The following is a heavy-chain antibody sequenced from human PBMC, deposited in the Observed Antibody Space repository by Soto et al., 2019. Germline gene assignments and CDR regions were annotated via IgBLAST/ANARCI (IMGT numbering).Heavy chain of an antibody. CDR2: IYYSGST. CDR3: ARGWGEAFDY. CDR1: GGSISSYY. V-gene: IGHV4-59*01. D-gene: IGHD3-16*01. Sequence: PSEILSLTCTVSGGSISSYYWSWIRQPPGKGLEWIGYIYYSGSTNYNPSLKSRVTISVDTSKNQFSLKLSSVTAADTAVYYCARGWGEAFDYWGQGTLVTVSS. J-gene: IGHJ4*02.